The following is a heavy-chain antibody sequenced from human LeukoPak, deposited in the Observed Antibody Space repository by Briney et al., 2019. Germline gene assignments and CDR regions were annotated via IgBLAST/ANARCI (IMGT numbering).Heavy chain of an antibody. CDR2: INPSSGGT. CDR3: ARVAVAEGGNWSDP. J-gene: IGHJ5*02. Sequence: ASVKVSCKASGYTFTGYYMHWVRQAPGQGLEWMGWINPSSGGTNYAQKFQGRVTMTRDTSISTAYMELSRLRSDDTAVYYCARVAVAEGGNWSDPWGQGTLVTVSP. V-gene: IGHV1-2*02. CDR1: GYTFTGYY. D-gene: IGHD6-19*01.